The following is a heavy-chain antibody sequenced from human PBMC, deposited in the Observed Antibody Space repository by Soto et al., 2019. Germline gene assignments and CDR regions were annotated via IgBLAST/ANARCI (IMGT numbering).Heavy chain of an antibody. CDR1: GYSFTSHY. CDR3: ARVQRLHDLARWSDP. Sequence: ASVKVSCKAIGYSFTSHYMHWVRQAPGQGLEWMGTIYPGGVNIGYAQKFKGRVTMTKDTSTRTVYMELNSLTSEDTAVYYCARVQRLHDLARWSDPCGQGTLVSVST. V-gene: IGHV1-46*03. CDR2: IYPGGVNI. J-gene: IGHJ5*02. D-gene: IGHD5-12*01.